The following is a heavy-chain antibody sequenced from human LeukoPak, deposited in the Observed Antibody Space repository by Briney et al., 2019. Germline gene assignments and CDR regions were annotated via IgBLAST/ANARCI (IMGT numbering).Heavy chain of an antibody. V-gene: IGHV4-59*01. CDR3: TRDRRDGYNYVDV. Sequence: SETLSLTCTVSGGSISNYYWGWIRQPPGKGLEWIGYISYSGNTEYNPSLKSRVTISVDTSKNQLTLKLRSVTAADTAVYFCTRDRRDGYNYVDVWGQGTLVTVSS. CDR2: ISYSGNT. J-gene: IGHJ4*02. CDR1: GGSISNYY. D-gene: IGHD5-24*01.